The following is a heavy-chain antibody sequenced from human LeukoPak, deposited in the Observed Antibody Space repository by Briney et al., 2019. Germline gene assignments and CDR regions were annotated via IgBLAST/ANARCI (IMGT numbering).Heavy chain of an antibody. CDR3: ASQVREGYCSSTSCRATDV. CDR2: IIPILGIA. CDR1: GGTFSSYT. Sequence: SVKVSCKASGGTFSSYTISWVRQAPGQGLEWMGRIIPILGIANYAQKFQGRVTITADKSTSTAYMELSSLRSEDTAVYYCASQVREGYCSSTSCRATDVWGQGTTVTVSS. V-gene: IGHV1-69*02. D-gene: IGHD2-2*01. J-gene: IGHJ6*02.